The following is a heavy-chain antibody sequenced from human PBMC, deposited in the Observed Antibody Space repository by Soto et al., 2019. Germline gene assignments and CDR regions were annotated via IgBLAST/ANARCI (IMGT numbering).Heavy chain of an antibody. J-gene: IGHJ5*02. Sequence: PSETLSLTCTVSGGSISSYYWSWIRQPPGKGLEWIGYIYYSGSTNYNPSLKSRVTISVDTSRNQFSLKVNSVTAADTAVYYCARRAVVAVTGSLANWLDPWGQGILVTVSS. D-gene: IGHD2-21*01. CDR3: ARRAVVAVTGSLANWLDP. CDR1: GGSISSYY. V-gene: IGHV4-59*01. CDR2: IYYSGST.